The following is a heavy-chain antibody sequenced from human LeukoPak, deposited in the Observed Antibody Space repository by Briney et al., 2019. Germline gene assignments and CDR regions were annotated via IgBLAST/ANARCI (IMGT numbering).Heavy chain of an antibody. D-gene: IGHD4-17*01. CDR1: GGSISSDDYY. CDR2: IYYSGST. Sequence: SETLSLTCTVSGGSISSDDYYWSWIRQPPGKGLEWIGYIYYSGSTYYNPSLESRVTISVDTSKNQFSLRLSSVTAADTAVYYCARGGATTVTDRWYNWFDPWGQGTLVTVSS. CDR3: ARGGATTVTDRWYNWFDP. J-gene: IGHJ5*02. V-gene: IGHV4-30-4*01.